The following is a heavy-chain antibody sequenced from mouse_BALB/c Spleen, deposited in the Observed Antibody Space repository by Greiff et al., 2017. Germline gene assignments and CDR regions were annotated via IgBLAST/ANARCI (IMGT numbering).Heavy chain of an antibody. CDR3: ARRGLGWAMDY. D-gene: IGHD4-1*01. V-gene: IGHV1S137*01. J-gene: IGHJ4*01. CDR1: GYTFTDYA. Sequence: VKLQESGAELVRPGVSVKISCKGSGYTFTDYAMHWVKQSHAKSLEWIGVISTYYVDATYNQKFKGKATMTVDKSSSTAYMELARLTSEDSAIYYCARRGLGWAMDYWGQGTSVTVSS. CDR2: ISTYYVDA.